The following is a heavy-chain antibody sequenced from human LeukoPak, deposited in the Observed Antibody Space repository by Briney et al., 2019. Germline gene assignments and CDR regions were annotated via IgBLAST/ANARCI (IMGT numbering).Heavy chain of an antibody. CDR3: ATDKPTVTTHYYYYYGMDV. Sequence: GASVKVSCKASGYTLTSYYLHWVRQAPGQGLEWMAIINPSGGSTSHAQKFQGRVTMTRDTSASTVYMELSSLRSEDTAVYYCATDKPTVTTHYYYYYGMDVWGQGTTVTVSS. CDR1: GYTLTSYY. CDR2: INPSGGST. V-gene: IGHV1-46*01. D-gene: IGHD4-17*01. J-gene: IGHJ6*02.